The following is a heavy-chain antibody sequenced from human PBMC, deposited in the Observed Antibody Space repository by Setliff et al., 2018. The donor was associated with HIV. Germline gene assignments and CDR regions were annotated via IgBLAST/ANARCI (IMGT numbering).Heavy chain of an antibody. V-gene: IGHV7-4-1*02. D-gene: IGHD3-10*01. CDR2: INTNTGNP. Sequence: ASVKVSCKASGYTFTSYAMNWVRQAPGQGLEWMGWINTNTGNPTYAQGFTGRFVFSLDTSVSTAYLQISSLKAEDTAVYYCARDRYHYGSGSYYQSGSDAFDIWGQGTMVTVSS. CDR3: ARDRYHYGSGSYYQSGSDAFDI. J-gene: IGHJ3*02. CDR1: GYTFTSYA.